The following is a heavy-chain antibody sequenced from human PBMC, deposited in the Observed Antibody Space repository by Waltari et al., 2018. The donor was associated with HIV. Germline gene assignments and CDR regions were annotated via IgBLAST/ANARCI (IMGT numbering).Heavy chain of an antibody. CDR3: ARGYCSSTSCYYYYGMDV. V-gene: IGHV1-2*02. D-gene: IGHD2-2*01. CDR1: GYTFTGYY. J-gene: IGHJ6*02. Sequence: QVQLVQSGAEVKKPGASVKVSCKASGYTFTGYYMHWVRQAPGPGLEWMGWINPNSGGTNNAQKVQGRVTMTRDTSISTAYMELSRLRSDDTAVYYCARGYCSSTSCYYYYGMDVWGQGTTVTVSS. CDR2: INPNSGGT.